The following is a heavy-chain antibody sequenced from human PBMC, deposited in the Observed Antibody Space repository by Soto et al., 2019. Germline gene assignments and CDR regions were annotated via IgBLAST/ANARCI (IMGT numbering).Heavy chain of an antibody. CDR3: ARDGSGYDFWSGPYFFDY. CDR2: IYYNGRT. V-gene: IGHV4-59*01. J-gene: IGHJ4*02. Sequence: QVQLQESGPGLVKPSETLSLTCTVSGGSISTYYWSWIRQPPGKGLEWIGYIYYNGRTNYNPSLESRVTISLDTSKSQFSLKLSSVSAADRAVYYCARDGSGYDFWSGPYFFDYWGPGTLVTVSS. CDR1: GGSISTYY. D-gene: IGHD3-3*01.